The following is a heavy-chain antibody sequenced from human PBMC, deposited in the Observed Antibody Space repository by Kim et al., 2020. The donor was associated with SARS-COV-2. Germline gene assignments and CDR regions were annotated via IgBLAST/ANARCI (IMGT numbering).Heavy chain of an antibody. J-gene: IGHJ4*01. CDR3: VAALLYYNFLTGWYGNDY. Sequence: SETLSLTCTVYGGSFSSYYWSWIRQPPGKGLEWIGEINHSGSTNYNPSLKSRVTISVDTPKNQFSLKLSSVTAADTAMYYCVAALLYYNFLTGWYGNDYWGQGTLVTVSS. D-gene: IGHD3-9*01. V-gene: IGHV4-34*01. CDR2: INHSGST. CDR1: GGSFSSYY.